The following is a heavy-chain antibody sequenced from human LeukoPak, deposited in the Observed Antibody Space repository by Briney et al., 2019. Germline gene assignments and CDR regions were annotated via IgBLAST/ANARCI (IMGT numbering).Heavy chain of an antibody. V-gene: IGHV4-59*08. J-gene: IGHJ4*02. D-gene: IGHD6-13*01. CDR1: GGSINSYH. Sequence: SETLSLTCTVSGGSINSYHWSWIRQPPGKGLEWIGYIYYSGSTSYNPSLKSRVTISVDTSKNQFSLKLSSVIAADTAVHYCARRQSSWYFDYWGQGTLVTVSS. CDR2: IYYSGST. CDR3: ARRQSSWYFDY.